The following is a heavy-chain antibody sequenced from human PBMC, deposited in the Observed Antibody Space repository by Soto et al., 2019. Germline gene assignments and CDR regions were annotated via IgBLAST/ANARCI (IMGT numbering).Heavy chain of an antibody. J-gene: IGHJ5*01. CDR2: ISGSGGST. D-gene: IGHD6-13*01. Sequence: GGALRLSCAASGFTFSSYALSWVRQAPGEGLEWVSAISGSGGSTYYADSVKGRFTISRDNSKNTLYLQMNSLRAEDTAVYYCARGGIAAAGTRGFGWLDSRGQGTLVTVSS. V-gene: IGHV3-23*01. CDR1: GFTFSSYA. CDR3: ARGGIAAAGTRGFGWLDS.